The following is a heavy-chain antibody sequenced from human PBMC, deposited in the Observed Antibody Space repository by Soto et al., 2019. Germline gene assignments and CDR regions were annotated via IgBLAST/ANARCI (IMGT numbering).Heavy chain of an antibody. V-gene: IGHV3-30-3*01. CDR1: GLTLSTYV. Sequence: QVQLVESGGGVVQPGRSLRLSCAASGLTLSTYVMHWVRQAPGKGLEWVAGISYDGSNKYHADSVKGRFTISRDNSNNTLDLQMNSLRAEDTAVYYCVVGDYYYGMDVWGQGTTVTVSS. CDR2: ISYDGSNK. CDR3: VVGDYYYGMDV. J-gene: IGHJ6*02. D-gene: IGHD2-15*01.